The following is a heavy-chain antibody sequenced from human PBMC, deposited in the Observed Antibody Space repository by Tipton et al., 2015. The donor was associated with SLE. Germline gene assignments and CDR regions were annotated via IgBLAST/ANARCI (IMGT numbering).Heavy chain of an antibody. Sequence: TLSLTCTVSGDSISSSSYYWGWMRQPPGEGLEWIGTIYYNGGTHSNPSLKSRVSISVDTSKNQLSLKLISVTAADTAVYFCARLVGGYARWGQGTLVTVSS. D-gene: IGHD5-12*01. V-gene: IGHV4-39*01. CDR2: IYYNGGT. CDR1: GDSISSSSYY. J-gene: IGHJ4*02. CDR3: ARLVGGYAR.